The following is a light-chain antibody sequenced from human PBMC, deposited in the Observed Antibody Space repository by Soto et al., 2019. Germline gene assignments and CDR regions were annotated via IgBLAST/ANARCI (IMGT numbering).Light chain of an antibody. J-gene: IGKJ4*01. CDR1: QSIRSW. Sequence: DIQMTQSPSILSASVGDRVTITCRASQSIRSWLSWYQQQPGKAPKLLIYDAYSLESGVPSRFSGRRSGTEFTLTIAGLQPEEFATYYCQQYESYSPLTFGGGTKVEIK. V-gene: IGKV1-5*01. CDR2: DAY. CDR3: QQYESYSPLT.